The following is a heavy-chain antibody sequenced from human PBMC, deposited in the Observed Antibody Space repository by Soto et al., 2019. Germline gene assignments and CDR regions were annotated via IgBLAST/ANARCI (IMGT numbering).Heavy chain of an antibody. D-gene: IGHD3-3*01. J-gene: IGHJ6*03. CDR1: GGSISSSSYY. CDR3: ARHQGAYYDFWSGYYSDSNYYYYMDV. CDR2: IYYSGST. V-gene: IGHV4-39*01. Sequence: SETLSLTCTVSGGSISSSSYYWGWIRQPPGKGLEWIGSIYYSGSTYYNPSLKSRVTISVDTSKNQFSLKLSSVTAADTAVYYCARHQGAYYDFWSGYYSDSNYYYYMDVWGKGTTVTVSS.